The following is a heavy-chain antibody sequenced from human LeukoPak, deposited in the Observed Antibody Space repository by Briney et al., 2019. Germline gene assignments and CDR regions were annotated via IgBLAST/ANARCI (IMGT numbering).Heavy chain of an antibody. CDR1: GFTFSSYA. V-gene: IGHV3-30-3*01. CDR2: ISYDGSNK. CDR3: ARASPSFSYYDSSGPFSY. D-gene: IGHD3-22*01. J-gene: IGHJ4*02. Sequence: PGGSLRLSCAASGFTFSSYAMHWVRQAPGKGLEWVAVISYDGSNKYYADSVKGRFTISRDNSKNTLYLQMNSLRAEDTAVYYCARASPSFSYYDSSGPFSYWGQGTLVTVSS.